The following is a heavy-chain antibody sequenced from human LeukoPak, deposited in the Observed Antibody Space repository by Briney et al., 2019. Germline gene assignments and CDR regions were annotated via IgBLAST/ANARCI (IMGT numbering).Heavy chain of an antibody. V-gene: IGHV1-24*01. CDR2: FDPEDGET. CDR3: ARGYSSSWYISTGGGMDV. CDR1: GYTLTELS. Sequence: RASVKVSCKVSGYTLTELSMHWVRQAPGKGLEWMGGFDPEDGETIYAQKFQGRVTMTEDTSTDTAYMELRSLRSDDTAVYYCARGYSSSWYISTGGGMDVWGQGTTVTVSS. J-gene: IGHJ6*02. D-gene: IGHD6-13*01.